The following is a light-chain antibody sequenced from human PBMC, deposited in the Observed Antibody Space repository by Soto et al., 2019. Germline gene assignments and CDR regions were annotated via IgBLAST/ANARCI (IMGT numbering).Light chain of an antibody. V-gene: IGKV3-20*01. CDR3: QQFSSYPLT. CDR2: DAS. Sequence: EFVLTQSPGTLSLSPGERATLSCRASQTVRNNYLAWYQQKPGQAPRLLIYDASSRATGIPDRFSGGGSGTDFTLTISRLEPEDFAVYYCQQFSSYPLTFGGETKLEIK. CDR1: QTVRNNY. J-gene: IGKJ4*01.